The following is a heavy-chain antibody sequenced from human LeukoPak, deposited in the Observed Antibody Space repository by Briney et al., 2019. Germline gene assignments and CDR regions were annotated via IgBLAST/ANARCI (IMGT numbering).Heavy chain of an antibody. D-gene: IGHD2-15*01. CDR1: GFTVSSNY. J-gene: IGHJ3*02. Sequence: TGGSLRLSCAASGFTVSSNYMSWVCQAPGKGLEWVSVIYSGGSTYYADSVKGRFTISRDNSKNTLYLQMNSLRAEDTAVYYCARDGRYCSGGSCYSDAFDIWGQGTMVTVSS. V-gene: IGHV3-53*01. CDR3: ARDGRYCSGGSCYSDAFDI. CDR2: IYSGGST.